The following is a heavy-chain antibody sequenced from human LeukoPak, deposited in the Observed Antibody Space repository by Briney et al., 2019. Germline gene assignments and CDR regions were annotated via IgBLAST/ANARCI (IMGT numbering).Heavy chain of an antibody. D-gene: IGHD1-14*01. CDR2: IQSKTDGGTT. J-gene: IGHJ5*02. CDR3: TTSPGIGP. CDR1: GFTFSSYS. Sequence: GGSLRLSCAASGFTFSSYSMNWVRQAPGKGLEWVGRIQSKTDGGTTDYAAPVKGRFAISRDDSKNTVYLQMNSLKTEDTAVYYCTTSPGIGPWGQGTLVSVSS. V-gene: IGHV3-15*01.